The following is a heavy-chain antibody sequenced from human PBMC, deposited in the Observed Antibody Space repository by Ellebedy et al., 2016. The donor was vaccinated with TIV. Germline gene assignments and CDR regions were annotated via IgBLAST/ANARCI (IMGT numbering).Heavy chain of an antibody. J-gene: IGHJ3*02. CDR2: ISGDGGST. CDR3: AKDRYCSSTSCPGDI. CDR1: GFTVSSNY. V-gene: IGHV3-43*02. Sequence: PGGSLRLSCAASGFTVSSNYMTWVRQAPGKGLEWVSLISGDGGSTYYADSVKGRFTISRDNSKNSLYLQMNSLRTEDTALYYCAKDRYCSSTSCPGDIWGQGTMVTVSS. D-gene: IGHD2-2*01.